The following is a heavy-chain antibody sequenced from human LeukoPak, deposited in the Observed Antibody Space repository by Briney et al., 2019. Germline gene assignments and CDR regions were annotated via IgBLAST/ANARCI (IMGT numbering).Heavy chain of an antibody. V-gene: IGHV4-34*01. CDR3: AGGARAYYYYYMDV. CDR1: GGSFSGYY. Sequence: SETLSLTCAVYGGSFSGYYWSWIRQPPGKGLEWIGEINHSGSTNYNPSLKSRVTISVDMSKNQFSLKLSSVTAADTAVYYCAGGARAYYYYYMDVWGKGTTVTVSS. D-gene: IGHD6-6*01. CDR2: INHSGST. J-gene: IGHJ6*03.